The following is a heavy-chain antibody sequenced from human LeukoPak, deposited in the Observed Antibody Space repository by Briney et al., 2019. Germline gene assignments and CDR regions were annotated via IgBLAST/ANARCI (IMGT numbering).Heavy chain of an antibody. CDR1: GYTFTGYY. Sequence: ASVKVSCKASGYTFTGYYMHWVRQAPGQGLERMGWINPNSGGTNYAQKFQGRVTMTRDTSISTAYMELSRLRSDDTAVYYCARGPLSRGYFDYWGQGTLVTVSS. D-gene: IGHD5/OR15-5a*01. J-gene: IGHJ4*02. CDR2: INPNSGGT. CDR3: ARGPLSRGYFDY. V-gene: IGHV1-2*02.